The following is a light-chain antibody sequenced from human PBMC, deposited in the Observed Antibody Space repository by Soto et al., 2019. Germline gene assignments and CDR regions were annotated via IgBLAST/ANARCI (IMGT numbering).Light chain of an antibody. Sequence: EIVLTQSPATLSLSPGERATLSCMASQSVSSYLAWYQQKPGQAPRLLIYDASNRATGIPARFSGSGSGTDFTLTISSLEPEDFAVYYCQQRSNWRVTFGQGTKVDIK. CDR1: QSVSSY. J-gene: IGKJ1*01. V-gene: IGKV3-11*01. CDR2: DAS. CDR3: QQRSNWRVT.